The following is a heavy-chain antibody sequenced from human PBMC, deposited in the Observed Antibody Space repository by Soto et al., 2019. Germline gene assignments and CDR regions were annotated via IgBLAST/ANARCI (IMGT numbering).Heavy chain of an antibody. Sequence: PETLSLTCSVYGGSFSGYYWSWIRQPPGKGLEWIGEINHSGSTNYNPSLKSRVTISVDTSKNQFSLKLSSVTAADTAVYYCASIAASQGGDYWGQGTLVTCSS. CDR1: GGSFSGYY. D-gene: IGHD6-6*01. V-gene: IGHV4-34*01. CDR3: ASIAASQGGDY. J-gene: IGHJ4*02. CDR2: INHSGST.